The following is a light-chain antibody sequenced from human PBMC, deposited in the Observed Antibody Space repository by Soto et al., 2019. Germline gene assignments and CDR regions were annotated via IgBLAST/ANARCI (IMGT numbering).Light chain of an antibody. CDR3: QQYNNWPLT. CDR2: AAS. Sequence: ERVMTQSPATLSVSPGERVTLSCRASQSVSSNLAWYQQKPGQAPRLLIYAASTRATGIPARFSGSGSGTEFTLTISSLQSEDFGVYYCQQYNNWPLTFGGGTKVDIK. CDR1: QSVSSN. V-gene: IGKV3-15*01. J-gene: IGKJ4*01.